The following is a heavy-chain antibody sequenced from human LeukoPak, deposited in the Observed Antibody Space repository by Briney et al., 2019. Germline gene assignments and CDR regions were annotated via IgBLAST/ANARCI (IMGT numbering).Heavy chain of an antibody. CDR2: INHSGST. D-gene: IGHD5-18*01. V-gene: IGHV4-34*01. J-gene: IGHJ4*02. CDR3: ARSNGGYSYGSKYYFDY. CDR1: GGSFSGYY. Sequence: SETLSLTSAVYGGSFSGYYWSWIRQPPGKGLEWIGEINHSGSTNYNPSLKSRVTISVDTSKNQFSLKLSSVTAADTAVYYCARSNGGYSYGSKYYFDYWGQGTLVTVSS.